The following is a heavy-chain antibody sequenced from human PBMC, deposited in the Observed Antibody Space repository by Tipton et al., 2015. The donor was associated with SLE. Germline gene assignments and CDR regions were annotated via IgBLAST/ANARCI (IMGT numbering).Heavy chain of an antibody. CDR1: GGSFSGYY. J-gene: IGHJ4*02. CDR3: ARESIAAAGYFDY. D-gene: IGHD6-13*01. CDR2: INHSGSA. V-gene: IGHV4-34*01. Sequence: TLSLTCAVYGGSFSGYYWSWIRQPPGKGLEWIAEINHSGSANYNPSLNSRVTISVDTSKSQVSLKLSSVTAADTAVYYCARESIAAAGYFDYWGQGTLVTVSS.